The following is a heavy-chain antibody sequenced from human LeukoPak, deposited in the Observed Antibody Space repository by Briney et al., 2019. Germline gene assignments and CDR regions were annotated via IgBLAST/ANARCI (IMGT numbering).Heavy chain of an antibody. J-gene: IGHJ4*02. CDR1: GYTFTSYY. V-gene: IGHV1-24*01. D-gene: IGHD4-17*01. CDR2: FDPEEGET. Sequence: GASVKVSCKASGYTFTSYYMHWVRQAPGKGLEWMGGFDPEEGETIYAQKFQGRVTMTEDTSTDTAYMELSSLRSEDTAVYYCATKPTVTTGFYWGQGTLVTVSS. CDR3: ATKPTVTTGFY.